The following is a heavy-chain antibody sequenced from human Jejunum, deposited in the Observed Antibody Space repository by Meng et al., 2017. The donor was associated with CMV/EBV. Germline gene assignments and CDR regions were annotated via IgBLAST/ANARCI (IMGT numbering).Heavy chain of an antibody. Sequence: NASGYTFTTFGFSWVRQAPGQGREWMGWISAYNGNTNYAQKFQGRVTMTTDTSTTTAYMELRNLKSDDTAVYYCARVLLGYGGNPAFWGQGTLVTVSS. V-gene: IGHV1-18*01. CDR3: ARVLLGYGGNPAF. J-gene: IGHJ4*02. D-gene: IGHD4-23*01. CDR2: ISAYNGNT. CDR1: GYTFTTFG.